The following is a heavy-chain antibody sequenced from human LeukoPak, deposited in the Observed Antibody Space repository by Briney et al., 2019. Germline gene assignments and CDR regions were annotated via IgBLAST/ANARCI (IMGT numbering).Heavy chain of an antibody. CDR3: ARKVTMVRGVIGAFDI. D-gene: IGHD3-10*01. Sequence: GGSLRLSCAASGFTFDDYGMSWVRQTPGKGLEWVSAINWNGGSTDYADSVKGRFTISRDNAKKSLYLQMNSLRAEDTAVYYCARKVTMVRGVIGAFDIWGQGTMVTVSS. J-gene: IGHJ3*02. CDR2: INWNGGST. V-gene: IGHV3-20*04. CDR1: GFTFDDYG.